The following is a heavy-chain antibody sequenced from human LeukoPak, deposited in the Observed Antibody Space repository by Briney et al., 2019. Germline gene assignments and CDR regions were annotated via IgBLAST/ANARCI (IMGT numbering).Heavy chain of an antibody. CDR2: ISYDGSNK. J-gene: IGHJ5*02. V-gene: IGHV3-30-3*01. D-gene: IGHD5-12*01. CDR3: ARDSGYVWFDP. CDR1: GFTFSSYA. Sequence: PGGSLRLSCAASGFTFSSYAMHWVRQAPGKGLEGVAVISYDGSNKYYADSVKGGFTISRDNSKNTLYLQMNSLRAEDTAVYYCARDSGYVWFDPWGQGTLVTVSS.